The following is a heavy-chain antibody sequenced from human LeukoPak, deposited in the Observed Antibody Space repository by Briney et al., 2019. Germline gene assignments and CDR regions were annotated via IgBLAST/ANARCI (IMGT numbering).Heavy chain of an antibody. CDR3: ARGSCSGGSCLFDP. V-gene: IGHV3-30-3*01. CDR1: GFTFSSYA. Sequence: GGSLRLSCAASGFTFSSYAMHWVRQAPGKGLEWVAVISYDGSSKYYADSVKGRFTISRDNAKNSLYLQMNSLRAEDTAVYYCARGSCSGGSCLFDPWGQGTLVTVSS. CDR2: ISYDGSSK. J-gene: IGHJ5*02. D-gene: IGHD2-15*01.